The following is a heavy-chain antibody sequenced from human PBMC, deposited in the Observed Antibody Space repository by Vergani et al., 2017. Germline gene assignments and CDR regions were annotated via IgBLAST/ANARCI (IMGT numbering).Heavy chain of an antibody. J-gene: IGHJ6*03. CDR1: GYTFTSYY. CDR2: INPSGGST. D-gene: IGHD6-6*01. CDR3: ARGGRGIAARPRDYYYMDV. V-gene: IGHV1-46*03. Sequence: QVQLVQSGAEVKKPGASVKVSCKASGYTFTSYYMHWVRQAPGQGLEWMGIINPSGGSTSYAQKFQGRVTMTRDTSTSTVYMELSSLRSEDTAVYYCARGGRGIAARPRDYYYMDVWGQGTLVTVSS.